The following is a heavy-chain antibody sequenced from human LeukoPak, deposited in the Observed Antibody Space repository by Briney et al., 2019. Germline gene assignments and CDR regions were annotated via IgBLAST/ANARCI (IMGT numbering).Heavy chain of an antibody. CDR1: GGSISSYY. CDR2: IYTSGST. Sequence: SETLSLTCTVSGGSISSYYWSWIRQPAGKGLEWIGRIYTSGSTNYNPSLKSRVTMSVDTSKNQFSLKLSSVTAADTAVYYCAGFYGSGEDTYFDYWGQGTLVTVSS. J-gene: IGHJ4*02. V-gene: IGHV4-4*07. CDR3: AGFYGSGEDTYFDY. D-gene: IGHD3-10*01.